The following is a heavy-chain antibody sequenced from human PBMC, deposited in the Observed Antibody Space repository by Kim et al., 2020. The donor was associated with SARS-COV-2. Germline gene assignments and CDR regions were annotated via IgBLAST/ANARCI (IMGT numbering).Heavy chain of an antibody. V-gene: IGHV3-49*04. CDR3: TITLVRGGRFDY. Sequence: GGSLRLSCTASGFTFGDYAMSWVRQAPGKGLEWVGFIRSKAYGGTTEYAASVKGRFTISRDDSKSIAYLQMNSLKTEDTAVYYCTITLVRGGRFDYWGQGTLVTVSS. J-gene: IGHJ4*02. CDR1: GFTFGDYA. CDR2: IRSKAYGGTT. D-gene: IGHD6-6*01.